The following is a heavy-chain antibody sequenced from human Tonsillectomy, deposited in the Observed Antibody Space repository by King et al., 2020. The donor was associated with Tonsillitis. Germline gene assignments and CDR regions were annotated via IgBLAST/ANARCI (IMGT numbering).Heavy chain of an antibody. CDR3: ARVAPDYYFYGMDV. CDR1: GASVNSGNYY. D-gene: IGHD2-21*01. J-gene: IGHJ6*02. V-gene: IGHV4-61*01. Sequence: QLQESGPGLVKPSETLSLTCTVSGASVNSGNYYWTWIRQTPGRGLEWIGFIYYSGNTDYTPPLKSRVTISLDKSRNQFSLKLSSVTAADTAVYYCARVAPDYYFYGMDVWGQGTTVTVSS. CDR2: IYYSGNT.